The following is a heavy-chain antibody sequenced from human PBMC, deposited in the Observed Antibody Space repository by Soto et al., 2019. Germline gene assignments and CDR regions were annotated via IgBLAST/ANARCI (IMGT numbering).Heavy chain of an antibody. CDR1: GASISSYS. CDR2: ISHSGST. V-gene: IGHV4-59*01. Sequence: PSETLSLTCTVSGASISSYSWSWIRQPPGKGLEWIGYISHSGSTNYNSSLKSRVTISTDRSKKQFSLKLSSVTAADTAMYYCARLVVAAVPYYFYSMDVWGQGTTVTVSS. CDR3: ARLVVAAVPYYFYSMDV. J-gene: IGHJ6*02. D-gene: IGHD2-2*01.